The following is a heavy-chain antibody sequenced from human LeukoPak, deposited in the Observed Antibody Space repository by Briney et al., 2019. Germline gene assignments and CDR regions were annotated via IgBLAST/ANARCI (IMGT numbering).Heavy chain of an antibody. V-gene: IGHV4-59*01. Sequence: SETLSLTCTVSGXSISGYYWSWLPQPPGKGLEWIAYVYYSGRTNYNPSLKSRVTMSVDTSKNHFSLKLTSVTAADTAVYYCARGGESHLNCFGPWSQGTLVIVSS. CDR1: GXSISGYY. CDR3: ARGGESHLNCFGP. D-gene: IGHD2-21*01. CDR2: VYYSGRT. J-gene: IGHJ5*02.